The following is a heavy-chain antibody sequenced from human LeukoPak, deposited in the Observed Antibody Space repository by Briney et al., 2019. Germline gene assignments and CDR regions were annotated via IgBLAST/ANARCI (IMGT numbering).Heavy chain of an antibody. V-gene: IGHV1-18*01. CDR3: ARATYYYDSSGYYHPGYFDY. Sequence: GASVKVSCKASGYTFTSYGISWVRQAPGQGLEWMGWVSAYNGNTNYAQKLQGRVTMTTDTSTSTAYMELRSLGSDDTAVYYCARATYYYDSSGYYHPGYFDYWGQGTLVTVSS. CDR1: GYTFTSYG. D-gene: IGHD3-22*01. CDR2: VSAYNGNT. J-gene: IGHJ4*02.